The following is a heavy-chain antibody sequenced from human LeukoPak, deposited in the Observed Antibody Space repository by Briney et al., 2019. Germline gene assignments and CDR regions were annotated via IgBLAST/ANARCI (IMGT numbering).Heavy chain of an antibody. J-gene: IGHJ4*02. CDR1: TDSFNDYY. CDR2: IYYNGNS. Sequence: PSETLSLRCSVFTDSFNDYYWNWVRQPPGKGLEWIGYIYYNGNSNYNPPLKSRVTISVDTSKNELSLKLTSVTAADTAIYFCARDGGLQSHFDYWGQGTLVTVSS. CDR3: ARDGGLQSHFDY. V-gene: IGHV4-59*01. D-gene: IGHD5-24*01.